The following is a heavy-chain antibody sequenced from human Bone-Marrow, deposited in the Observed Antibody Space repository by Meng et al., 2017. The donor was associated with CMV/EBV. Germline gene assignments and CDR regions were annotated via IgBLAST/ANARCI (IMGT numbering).Heavy chain of an antibody. V-gene: IGHV3-23*01. D-gene: IGHD1-26*01. J-gene: IGHJ4*02. CDR1: GFTFSSYA. CDR3: AKDRGGSYYGY. CDR2: ISGSGGST. Sequence: VHWLESGGGLVQPGGSLGLSCAASGFTFSSYAMSWVRQAPGKGLEWVSAISGSGGSTYYADSVKGRFTISRDNSKNTLYLQMNSLRAEDTAVYYCAKDRGGSYYGYWGQGTLVTVSS.